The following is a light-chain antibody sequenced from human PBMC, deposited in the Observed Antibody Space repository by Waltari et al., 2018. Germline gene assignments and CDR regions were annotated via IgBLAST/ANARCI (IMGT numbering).Light chain of an antibody. Sequence: EIVLTQSPGTLSLSPGERATLSCRASQSVSSSYLAWDQQRPCQAPRLLIYGASSRATGIPDSFSGSGSGTDFTLTISRLGPEDFAVYYCQQYGSSPQYTFGQGTKLEIK. J-gene: IGKJ2*01. CDR1: QSVSSSY. V-gene: IGKV3-20*01. CDR3: QQYGSSPQYT. CDR2: GAS.